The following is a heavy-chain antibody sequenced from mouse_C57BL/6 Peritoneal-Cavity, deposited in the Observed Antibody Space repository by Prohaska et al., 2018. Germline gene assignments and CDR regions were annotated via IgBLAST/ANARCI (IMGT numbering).Heavy chain of an antibody. CDR3: ARGQFITTVVAFDY. CDR2: IFPGSGST. D-gene: IGHD1-1*01. Sequence: QVQLQQSGPELVKPGASVKISCKASGYTFTDYYINWVKQRPGQGLEWIGWIFPGSGSTYYNEKFKGKATLTVDKSSSTADMLLSSLTSEDSAVYFCARGQFITTVVAFDYWGQGTTLTVSS. CDR1: GYTFTDYY. J-gene: IGHJ2*01. V-gene: IGHV1-75*01.